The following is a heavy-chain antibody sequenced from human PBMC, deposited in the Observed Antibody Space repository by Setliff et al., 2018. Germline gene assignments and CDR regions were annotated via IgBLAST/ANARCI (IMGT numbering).Heavy chain of an antibody. V-gene: IGHV4-59*12. CDR1: GASISTYY. Sequence: PSETLSLTCTVSGASISTYYWSWIRQPPGKGLEWIGYIHYSGSTSNNPSLKSRVTMSVDTSKNQFSLKLNSVTAADMAVYYCAREQWLDPPGYYYMDVWAKGTTVTVSS. D-gene: IGHD6-19*01. CDR2: IHYSGST. CDR3: AREQWLDPPGYYYMDV. J-gene: IGHJ6*03.